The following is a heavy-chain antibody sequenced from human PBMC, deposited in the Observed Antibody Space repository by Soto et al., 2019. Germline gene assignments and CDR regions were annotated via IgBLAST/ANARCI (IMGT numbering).Heavy chain of an antibody. Sequence: HPGGSLRLSCVASGFTFSSYSMVWVRQAPWKGLEWVSYIFVTGGTIYYADSVKGRFTVSRDNAKNSLFLLMSSLRAEDTAVYYCARDKDWGFDYWGQGTQVTVSS. CDR2: IFVTGGTI. CDR3: ARDKDWGFDY. V-gene: IGHV3-48*03. J-gene: IGHJ4*02. D-gene: IGHD7-27*01. CDR1: GFTFSSYS.